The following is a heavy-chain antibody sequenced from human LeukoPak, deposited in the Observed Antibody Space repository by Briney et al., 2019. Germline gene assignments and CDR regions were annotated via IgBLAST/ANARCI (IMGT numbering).Heavy chain of an antibody. CDR3: ARFDHILPHLDYYYGMDV. V-gene: IGHV1-2*02. CDR2: INPNSGGT. Sequence: ASVKVSCKASGYTFTGYYMHWVRQAPGQGLEWMGWINPNSGGTNYAQKFQGRVTMTRDTSISTAYMELSRLRSDDTAVYYCARFDHILPHLDYYYGMDVWGQGTTVTVSS. D-gene: IGHD3-9*01. J-gene: IGHJ6*02. CDR1: GYTFTGYY.